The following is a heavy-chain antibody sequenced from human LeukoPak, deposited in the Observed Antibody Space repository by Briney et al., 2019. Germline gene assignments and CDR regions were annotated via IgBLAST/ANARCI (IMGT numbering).Heavy chain of an antibody. CDR2: INHSGST. CDR3: ARGPGKQWLARGTYYFDY. V-gene: IGHV4-34*01. Sequence: SETPSLTCAVYGGSFSGYYWSWIRQPPGKGLEWIGEINHSGSTNYNPSLKSRVTISVDTSKNQFSLKLSSVTAADTAVYYCARGPGKQWLARGTYYFDYWGQGTLVTVSS. J-gene: IGHJ4*02. D-gene: IGHD6-19*01. CDR1: GGSFSGYY.